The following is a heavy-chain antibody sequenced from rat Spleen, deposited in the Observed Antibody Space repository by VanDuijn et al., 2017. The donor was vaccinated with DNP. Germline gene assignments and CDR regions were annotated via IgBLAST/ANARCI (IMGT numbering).Heavy chain of an antibody. CDR3: ARVGYYSGVDY. V-gene: IGHV4-2*01. J-gene: IGHJ2*01. Sequence: EVKLVESGVGLVQPGRSLKLSCAASGFNFNDYWMGWVRQAPGKGLEWIGENNKDSSTINYTPSLKDKFTISRDNAQNTLYLQMSKLGSEETAIYYCARVGYYSGVDYWGQGVMVTVSS. D-gene: IGHD1-1*01. CDR2: NNKDSSTI. CDR1: GFNFNDYW.